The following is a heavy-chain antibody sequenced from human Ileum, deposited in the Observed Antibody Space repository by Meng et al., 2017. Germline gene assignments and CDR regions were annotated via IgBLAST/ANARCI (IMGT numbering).Heavy chain of an antibody. CDR1: GFSFSTYA. Sequence: GGSLRLSCAASGFSFSTYAMSWVRQAPGKGLEWVSGVYESNAYTNYADSVKGRFTISRDNSKNMVYLEMNNLRAEDTALYYCVRDRLWTQGWFQFVFSFEVWGRGTMVTVSS. CDR3: VRDRLWTQGWFQFVFSFEV. J-gene: IGHJ3*01. CDR2: VYESNAYT. D-gene: IGHD5-18*01. V-gene: IGHV3-23*01.